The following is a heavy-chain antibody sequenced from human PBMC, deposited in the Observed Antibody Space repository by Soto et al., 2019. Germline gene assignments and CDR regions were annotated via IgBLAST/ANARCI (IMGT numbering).Heavy chain of an antibody. CDR2: IDWDDDK. Sequence: GPTLVNPKQTLTLTCTFSGFSLSTSGMRVSWIRQPPGKALEWLARIDWDDDKFYSTSLKTRLTISKDTSKNQVVLTVTNMVPVDTATYYCARTALNDNFDFWGQGTLVPVSS. D-gene: IGHD2-8*01. CDR1: GFSLSTSGMR. CDR3: ARTALNDNFDF. V-gene: IGHV2-70*04. J-gene: IGHJ4*02.